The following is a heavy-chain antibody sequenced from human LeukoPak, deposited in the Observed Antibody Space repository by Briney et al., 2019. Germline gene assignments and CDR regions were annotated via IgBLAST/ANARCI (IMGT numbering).Heavy chain of an antibody. CDR1: GFTFNTCW. Sequence: GGSLRLSCAASGFTFNTCWMSWVRQAPGKGLEWVANIKEDGSAKEYVDSVKGRFTISRDNARNSVYLQMNSLRAEDTAVYYCARDTDSGRLDYWGQGTPVTVSS. V-gene: IGHV3-7*01. D-gene: IGHD6-19*01. J-gene: IGHJ4*02. CDR2: IKEDGSAK. CDR3: ARDTDSGRLDY.